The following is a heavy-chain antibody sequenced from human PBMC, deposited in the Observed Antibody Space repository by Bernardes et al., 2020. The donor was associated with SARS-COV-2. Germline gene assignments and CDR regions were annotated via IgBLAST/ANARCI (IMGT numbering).Heavy chain of an antibody. Sequence: ETLSLTCAVSGGSFIHYYWAWIRQPPGKGLEWIGEIHHSGYSNFNPSLKSRLTISVDTSKNQFSLKLNSVTAADTAVYYCARQDCTGGNCYFYAFGLDVWGQGTTVTVSS. D-gene: IGHD2-15*01. CDR2: IHHSGYS. V-gene: IGHV4-34*01. CDR3: ARQDCTGGNCYFYAFGLDV. J-gene: IGHJ6*02. CDR1: GGSFIHYY.